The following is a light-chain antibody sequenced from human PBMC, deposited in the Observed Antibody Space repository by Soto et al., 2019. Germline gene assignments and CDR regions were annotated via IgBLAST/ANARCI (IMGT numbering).Light chain of an antibody. CDR3: QQYYSFPL. Sequence: DIQMTQSPSTLSASVGDRVTITCRASQSISSWLAWYQQKPGKAPELLIYAASTLQSGVPSRFSGSGSGTDFTLTISCLQSEDFATYYCQQYYSFPLFGGGTKVDI. J-gene: IGKJ4*01. CDR2: AAS. V-gene: IGKV1-5*01. CDR1: QSISSW.